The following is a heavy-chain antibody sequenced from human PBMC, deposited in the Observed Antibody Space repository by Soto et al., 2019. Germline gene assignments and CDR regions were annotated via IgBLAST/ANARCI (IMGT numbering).Heavy chain of an antibody. Sequence: GGSLRLSCAASGFTFRKYAMDWVRQAPGKGLEWVSAISNSFSEGNTHYADSVKGRFTISRDNDKNTVFLEMNSLRAEDTAVYYCAKVFSPEGGNYFDYWGQGTLVTVSS. CDR2: ISNSFSEGNT. D-gene: IGHD3-16*01. V-gene: IGHV3-23*01. CDR3: AKVFSPEGGNYFDY. CDR1: GFTFRKYA. J-gene: IGHJ4*02.